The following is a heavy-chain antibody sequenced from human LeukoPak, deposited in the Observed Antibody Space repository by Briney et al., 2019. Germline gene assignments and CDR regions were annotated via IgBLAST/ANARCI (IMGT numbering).Heavy chain of an antibody. CDR1: GGTFSSYA. CDR3: ARGSVDTAHYYHYYMDV. J-gene: IGHJ6*03. CDR2: IIPIFGTA. D-gene: IGHD5-18*01. V-gene: IGHV1-69*13. Sequence: ASVKVSCKASGGTFSSYAISWVRQAPGQGLEWMGGIIPIFGTANYAQKFQGRVTITADESTSTAYMELSSLRSEDTAVYYCARGSVDTAHYYHYYMDVWGKGTTVTVSS.